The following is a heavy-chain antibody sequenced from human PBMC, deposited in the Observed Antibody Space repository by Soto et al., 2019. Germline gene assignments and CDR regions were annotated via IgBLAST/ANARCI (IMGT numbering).Heavy chain of an antibody. CDR2: IYYSGST. J-gene: IGHJ5*02. D-gene: IGHD3-10*01. V-gene: IGHV4-59*08. CDR1: GGSISSYY. Sequence: PSETLSLTCTVSGGSISSYYWSWIRQPPGKGLEWIGYIYYSGSTNYNPSLKSRVTISVDTSKNQFSLKLSSVTAADTAVYYCARGYGSGRGNNWFDPWGQGTLVTVSS. CDR3: ARGYGSGRGNNWFDP.